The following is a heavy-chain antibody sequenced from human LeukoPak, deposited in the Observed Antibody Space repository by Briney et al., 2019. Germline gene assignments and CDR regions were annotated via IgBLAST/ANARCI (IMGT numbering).Heavy chain of an antibody. Sequence: QPGGSLRLSCAASGFTFSLYAMNWVRQAPGKGLEWISYNNDDSSDIHYAGSVRGRFTISRDDARKTLYLQLSSLRVEDTAVYYCARDTFQPGLIDSWGQGTLVTVSS. D-gene: IGHD2-2*01. CDR3: ARDTFQPGLIDS. CDR1: GFTFSLYA. CDR2: NNDDSSDI. V-gene: IGHV3-48*04. J-gene: IGHJ4*02.